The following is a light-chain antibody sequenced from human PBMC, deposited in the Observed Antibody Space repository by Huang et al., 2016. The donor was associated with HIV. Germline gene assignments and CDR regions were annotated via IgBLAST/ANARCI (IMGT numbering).Light chain of an antibody. V-gene: IGKV1-5*03. CDR2: KAS. J-gene: IGKJ2*02. CDR1: QSIGSW. CDR3: QQYSSFPWT. Sequence: DIQMTQSPSTLSASVGDRVTITCRASQSIGSWLAWYQQKPGKVPKLLIYKASSLESGVPSRFSGSGSGTEFTLTISSLQPDDFATFFCQQYSSFPWTFGQGTKLESK.